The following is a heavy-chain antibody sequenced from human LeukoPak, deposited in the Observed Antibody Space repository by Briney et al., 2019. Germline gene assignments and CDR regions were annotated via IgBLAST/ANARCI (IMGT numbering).Heavy chain of an antibody. J-gene: IGHJ4*02. CDR3: ARTNFDWLFHDY. CDR2: IYYSGST. V-gene: IGHV4-59*01. Sequence: SETLSLTCTVSGGSISSYYWSWIRQPPGKGLEWIGYIYYSGSTNYNPSLKSRVTISVDTSKNQFSLKLSSVTAADTAVYYCARTNFDWLFHDYWGQGTLVTVSS. CDR1: GGSISSYY. D-gene: IGHD3-9*01.